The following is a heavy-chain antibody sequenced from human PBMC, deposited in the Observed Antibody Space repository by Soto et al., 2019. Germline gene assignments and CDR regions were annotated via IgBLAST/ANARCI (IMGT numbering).Heavy chain of an antibody. J-gene: IGHJ4*02. V-gene: IGHV1-46*01. CDR2: INPSGGST. CDR3: ARGIYGSRMAHFFDY. D-gene: IGHD3-10*01. CDR1: GDTFTSYY. Sequence: ASVKVSCKASGDTFTSYYMHWVRQAPGQGLEWMGIINPSGGSTSYAQKFQGRVTMTRDTSTSTVYMELSSLRSEDTAVYYCARGIYGSRMAHFFDYWGQGTLVTVSS.